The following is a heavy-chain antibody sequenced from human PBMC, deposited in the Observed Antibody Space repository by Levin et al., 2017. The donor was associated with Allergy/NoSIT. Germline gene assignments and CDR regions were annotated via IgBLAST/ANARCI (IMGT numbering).Heavy chain of an antibody. D-gene: IGHD2-15*01. V-gene: IGHV4-39*01. CDR3: ATSLVVVAATAFDY. CDR2: IYYSGST. J-gene: IGHJ4*02. CDR1: GGSISSSSYY. Sequence: SQTLSLTCTVSGGSISSSSYYWGWIRQPPGKGLEWIGSIYYSGSTYYNPSLKSRVTISVDTSKNQFSLKLSSVTAADTAVYYCATSLVVVAATAFDYWGQGTLVTVSS.